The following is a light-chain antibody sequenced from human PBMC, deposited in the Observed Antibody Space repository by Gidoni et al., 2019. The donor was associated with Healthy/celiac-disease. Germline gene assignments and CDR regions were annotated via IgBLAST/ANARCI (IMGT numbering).Light chain of an antibody. CDR1: QSVLYSSNNKNY. J-gene: IGKJ3*01. CDR3: QQYYSTPFT. V-gene: IGKV4-1*01. CDR2: WAS. Sequence: DIVMPQSPASLAVSLGERATIKCKSSQSVLYSSNNKNYLAWYQQKPGQPPKLLIYWASTRESGVPDRFSGSGSGTDFTLTISSLQAEDVAVYYCQQYYSTPFTFGPGTKVDIK.